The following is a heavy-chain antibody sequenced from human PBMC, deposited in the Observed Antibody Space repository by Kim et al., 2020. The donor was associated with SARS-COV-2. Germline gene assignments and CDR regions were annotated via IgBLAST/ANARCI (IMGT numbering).Heavy chain of an antibody. CDR2: ISYDGSNK. V-gene: IGHV3-30-3*01. CDR1: GFTFSSYA. Sequence: GGSLRLSCAASGFTFSSYAMHWVRQAPGKGLEWVAVISYDGSNKYYADSVKGRFTISRDNSKNTLYLQMNSLRAEDTAVYYCARDPESWSMVRGVTLDYWGQGTLVTVSS. D-gene: IGHD3-10*01. J-gene: IGHJ4*02. CDR3: ARDPESWSMVRGVTLDY.